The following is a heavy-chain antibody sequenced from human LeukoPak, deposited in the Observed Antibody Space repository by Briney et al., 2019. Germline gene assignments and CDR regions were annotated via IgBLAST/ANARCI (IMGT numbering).Heavy chain of an antibody. J-gene: IGHJ4*01. CDR2: INHSGST. CDR1: GGSFSGYC. Sequence: SETLSLTCSVYGGSFSGYCWSWIRQPPGKGLEWIGEINHSGSTNYNPSLKTRVTISLDRSKDQFSLKLTSVTAADTAVYYCTRGRPETVFDSWGRGTLVTVSS. CDR3: TRGRPETVFDS. V-gene: IGHV4-34*01.